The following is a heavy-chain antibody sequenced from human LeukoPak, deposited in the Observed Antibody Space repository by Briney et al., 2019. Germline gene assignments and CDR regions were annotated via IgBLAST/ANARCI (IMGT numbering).Heavy chain of an antibody. J-gene: IGHJ6*02. CDR1: GYSFTSYW. CDR3: AGNSGYDYYYYGMDV. Sequence: GESLQISCKGSGYSFTSYWISWVRQMPGKGLEWMGRIDPSDSYTNYSPSFQGHVTISADKSISTAYLQWSSLKASDTAMYYCAGNSGYDYYYYGMDVWGQGTTVTVSS. D-gene: IGHD5-12*01. V-gene: IGHV5-10-1*01. CDR2: IDPSDSYT.